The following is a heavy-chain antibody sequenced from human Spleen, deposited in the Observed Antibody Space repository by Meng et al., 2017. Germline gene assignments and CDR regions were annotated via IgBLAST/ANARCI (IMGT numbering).Heavy chain of an antibody. J-gene: IGHJ5*02. CDR3: ARVVFTMDTGTNWFDP. CDR2: IKQDGSEK. D-gene: IGHD1-14*01. CDR1: GGSISSSSYY. Sequence: ETLSLTCTVSGGSISSSSYYWSWIRQPPGKGLEWVATIKQDGSEKFYVDSVKGPFTISRDNAKNSLYLQMNSLRVEDTGVYYCARVVFTMDTGTNWFDPWGQGTLVTVSS. V-gene: IGHV3-7*01.